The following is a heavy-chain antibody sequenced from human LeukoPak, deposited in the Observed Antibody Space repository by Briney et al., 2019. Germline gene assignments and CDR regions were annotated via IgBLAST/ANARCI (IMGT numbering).Heavy chain of an antibody. CDR3: AKGYCSSTSCYGYFQH. CDR2: ISGSGGST. D-gene: IGHD2-2*01. Sequence: PSETLSLTCAVYGGSFSGYYWSWIRQPPGKGLEWVSAISGSGGSTYYADSVKGRFTISRDNSKNTLYLQMNSLRAEDTAVYYCAKGYCSSTSCYGYFQHWGQGTLVTVSS. CDR1: GGSFSGYY. V-gene: IGHV3-23*01. J-gene: IGHJ1*01.